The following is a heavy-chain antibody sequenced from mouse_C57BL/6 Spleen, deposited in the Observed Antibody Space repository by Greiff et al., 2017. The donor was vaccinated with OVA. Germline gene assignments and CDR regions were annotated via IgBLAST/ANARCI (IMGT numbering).Heavy chain of an antibody. V-gene: IGHV5-17*01. CDR1: GFTFSDYG. CDR2: ISSGSSTI. Sequence: EVKLMESGGGLVKPGGSLKLSCAASGFTFSDYGMHWVRQAPEKGLEWVAYISSGSSTIYYADTVKGRVTISRDNAKNTLFLQMTSLRSGDTAMYYCASYWDYAMDYWGQGTSVTVSS. CDR3: ASYWDYAMDY. D-gene: IGHD4-1*01. J-gene: IGHJ4*01.